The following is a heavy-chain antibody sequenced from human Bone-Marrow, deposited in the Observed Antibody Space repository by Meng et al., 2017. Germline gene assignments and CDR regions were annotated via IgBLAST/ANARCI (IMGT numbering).Heavy chain of an antibody. CDR3: GRDQGRELINH. D-gene: IGHD1-7*01. CDR2: VYHRGDT. Sequence: QVQLQQWGAGLVKPSGTLSLTCTVSGDSISSDIWWSWVRQPPGKGLEWIGEVYHRGDTNYNPSLKSRVDISVDKSKNQFYLSLFSVTAADTAVYYCGRDQGRELINHWGQGTLVTVSS. CDR1: GDSISSDIW. J-gene: IGHJ4*02. V-gene: IGHV4-4*02.